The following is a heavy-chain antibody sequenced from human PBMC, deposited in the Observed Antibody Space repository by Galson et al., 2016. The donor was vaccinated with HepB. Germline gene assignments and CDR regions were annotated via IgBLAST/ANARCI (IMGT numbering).Heavy chain of an antibody. J-gene: IGHJ4*02. Sequence: SETLSLTCNVSGESITRSGYYWGWIRQPPGKGLEWIGTSYYSGRTFYSPSLTSRLTISLDTSKNQFSLKLNSVTAADTAIYYCVPYSFSGCVISDSWGQGALVTVSS. CDR3: VPYSFSGCVISDS. CDR2: SYYSGRT. CDR1: GESITRSGYY. D-gene: IGHD3-22*01. V-gene: IGHV4-39*07.